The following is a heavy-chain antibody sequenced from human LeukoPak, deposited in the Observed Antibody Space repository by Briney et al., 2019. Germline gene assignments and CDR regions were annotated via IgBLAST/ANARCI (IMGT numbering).Heavy chain of an antibody. Sequence: SETLSLTCTVSGGSLRTYYWTWIRQAAGRGLEWIGRVYSTGSTNYNPSLKSRVTMSVDTSKDQFSLHLSSVTAADTAVYYCARDVTMVRGVLDMDVWGKGTTVTVSS. J-gene: IGHJ6*03. D-gene: IGHD3-10*01. CDR3: ARDVTMVRGVLDMDV. V-gene: IGHV4-4*07. CDR1: GGSLRTYY. CDR2: VYSTGST.